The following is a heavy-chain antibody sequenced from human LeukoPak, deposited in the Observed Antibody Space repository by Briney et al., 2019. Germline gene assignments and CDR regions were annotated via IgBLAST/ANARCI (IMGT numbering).Heavy chain of an antibody. CDR1: GFTFSSYA. J-gene: IGHJ4*02. Sequence: PGGSLRLSCAASGFTFSSYAMSWVRQAPGKGLEWVSAISGSGGSTYYADSVKGRFTISRDNSKNTLYLQMNSLRAEDTAVYYCAKDLGGLYSYGSFDYWGQGTLVTVSS. V-gene: IGHV3-23*01. D-gene: IGHD5-18*01. CDR2: ISGSGGST. CDR3: AKDLGGLYSYGSFDY.